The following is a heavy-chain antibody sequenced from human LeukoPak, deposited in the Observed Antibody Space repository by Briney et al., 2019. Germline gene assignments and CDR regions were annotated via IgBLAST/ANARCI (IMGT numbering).Heavy chain of an antibody. CDR2: INPSGGST. Sequence: GASVKVSCKASGYTFTSYYMHWVRQPPGQGLEWMGIINPSGGSTSYAQKFQGRVTMTRDTSTSTVYMELSSLRSEDTAVYYCARGDGSGSYGYYYMDVWGKGTTVTVSS. CDR1: GYTFTSYY. J-gene: IGHJ6*03. V-gene: IGHV1-46*01. D-gene: IGHD3-10*01. CDR3: ARGDGSGSYGYYYMDV.